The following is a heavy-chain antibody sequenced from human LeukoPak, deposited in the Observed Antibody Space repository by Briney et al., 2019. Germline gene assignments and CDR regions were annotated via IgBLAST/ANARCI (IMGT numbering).Heavy chain of an antibody. CDR1: GYTFTGYY. Sequence: ASVKVSCKASGYTFTGYYMHWARQAPGQGLEWMGWISAYNGNTNYAQKLQGRVTMTTDTSTSTAYMELRSLRSDDTAVYYCAREGAVAGMDYYYGMDVWGQGTTVTVSS. V-gene: IGHV1-18*04. D-gene: IGHD6-19*01. CDR2: ISAYNGNT. J-gene: IGHJ6*02. CDR3: AREGAVAGMDYYYGMDV.